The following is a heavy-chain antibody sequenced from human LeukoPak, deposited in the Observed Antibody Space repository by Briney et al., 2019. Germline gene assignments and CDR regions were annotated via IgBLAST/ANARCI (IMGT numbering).Heavy chain of an antibody. D-gene: IGHD3-3*01. CDR1: GYTFTTYD. CDR3: ARGPINDFWSGYYSAVVDY. CDR2: MNPNRGNT. V-gene: IGHV1-8*01. J-gene: IGHJ4*02. Sequence: ASVKVSCTASGYTFTTYDINWVRQATGHGLEWMGWMNPNRGNTGYTQKYQGRVTMTRNTSISTAYMELSRLRSEDTAVYYCARGPINDFWSGYYSAVVDYWGQGTLVTVSS.